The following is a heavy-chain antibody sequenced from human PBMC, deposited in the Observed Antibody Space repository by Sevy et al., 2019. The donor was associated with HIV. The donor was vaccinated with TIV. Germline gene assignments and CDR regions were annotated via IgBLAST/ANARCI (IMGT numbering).Heavy chain of an antibody. J-gene: IGHJ4*02. D-gene: IGHD3-10*01. V-gene: IGHV3-30*04. CDR2: ISYDGSNK. CDR3: ARALGWFGGLFDY. Sequence: GGSLRLSCAASGFTFSSYAMHWVRQAPGKGLEWVALISYDGSNKYYADSVKGRFTISRDNSKNTLYLQMNSLRAEDTAVYYCARALGWFGGLFDYWGQGTLVTVSS. CDR1: GFTFSSYA.